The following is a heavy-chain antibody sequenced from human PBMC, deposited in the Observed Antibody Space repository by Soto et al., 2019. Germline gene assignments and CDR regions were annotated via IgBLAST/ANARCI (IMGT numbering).Heavy chain of an antibody. Sequence: QLVESVGALVKSGGSLRLSCAASGFKFSDFFMSWIRQAPGKGLERIGHINGGSTQTQYVDSVRGRFTISRDNAKNLLFLQIDRLRPEDTAVYYCAGGTHYLEKRGQEGGQGTLVTVSS. D-gene: IGHD1-7*01. V-gene: IGHV3-11*06. CDR1: GFKFSDFF. J-gene: IGHJ4*02. CDR3: AGGTHYLEKRGQE. CDR2: INGGSTQT.